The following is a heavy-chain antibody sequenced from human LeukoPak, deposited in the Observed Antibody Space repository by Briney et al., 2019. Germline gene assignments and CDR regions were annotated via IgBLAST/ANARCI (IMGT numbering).Heavy chain of an antibody. Sequence: ASVKVSCKASGYTFTGYYMHWVRRPPGQGLERMGWINPNSGGTNYAQKFQGRVTMTRDTSISTAYMELSRLRSDDTAVYYCAREGQWLGPDYWGQGTLVTVSS. J-gene: IGHJ4*02. CDR2: INPNSGGT. CDR1: GYTFTGYY. D-gene: IGHD6-19*01. CDR3: AREGQWLGPDY. V-gene: IGHV1-2*02.